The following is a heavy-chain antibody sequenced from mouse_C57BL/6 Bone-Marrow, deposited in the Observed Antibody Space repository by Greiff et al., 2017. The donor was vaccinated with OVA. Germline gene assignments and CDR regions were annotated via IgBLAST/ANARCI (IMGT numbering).Heavy chain of an antibody. CDR3: ARDAGGPWYFDV. V-gene: IGHV7-1*01. CDR1: GFTFSDFY. Sequence: EVKLMESGGGLVQSGRSLRLSCATSGFTFSDFYMEWVRQAPGKGLEWIAASRNKANDYTTEYSASVKGRFIVSRDTSQSILYLQMNALRAEDTAIYYCARDAGGPWYFDVWGTGTTVTVSS. CDR2: SRNKANDYTT. J-gene: IGHJ1*03.